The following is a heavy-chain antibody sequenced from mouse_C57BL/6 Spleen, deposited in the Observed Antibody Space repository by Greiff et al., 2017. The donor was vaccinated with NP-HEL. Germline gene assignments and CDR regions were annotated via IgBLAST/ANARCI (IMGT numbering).Heavy chain of an antibody. D-gene: IGHD1-1*01. CDR1: GYTFTNYW. J-gene: IGHJ2*01. CDR2: IYPGGGYT. V-gene: IGHV1-63*01. CDR3: ARGDSSYPYYFDY. Sequence: VQLQQSGAELVRPGTSVKMSCKASGYTFTNYWIGWAKQRPGHGLEWIGDIYPGGGYTNYNEKFKGKATLTADKSSSTAYMQFSSLTSEDSAIYYCARGDSSYPYYFDYGGQGTTLTVSS.